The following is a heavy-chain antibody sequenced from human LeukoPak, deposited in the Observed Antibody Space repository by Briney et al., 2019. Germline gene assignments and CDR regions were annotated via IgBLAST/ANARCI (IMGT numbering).Heavy chain of an antibody. V-gene: IGHV1-18*01. CDR2: ISAYNGNT. J-gene: IGHJ4*02. D-gene: IGHD3-22*01. Sequence: ASVKVSCTASGYTFTSYGISWVRQAPGQGLEWMGWISAYNGNTNYAQELQGRVTMTTDTSTSTAYMELRSLRSDDTAVYYCARSPAYYYDSSGPDYWGQGTLVTVSS. CDR3: ARSPAYYYDSSGPDY. CDR1: GYTFTSYG.